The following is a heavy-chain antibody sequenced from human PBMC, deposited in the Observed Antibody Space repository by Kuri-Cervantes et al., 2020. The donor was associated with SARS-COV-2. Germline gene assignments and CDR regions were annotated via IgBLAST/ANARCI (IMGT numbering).Heavy chain of an antibody. CDR1: GGSISSYY. CDR2: IYSSGIT. Sequence: SETLSLTCTVSGGSISSYYWSWIRQPPGKGLEWIGTIYSSGITYYNWSLKSRLTMSVDTARNQFSLRLSSVTAADTSVYYCVRFLIGTESGDYWRQGALVSVSS. D-gene: IGHD1/OR15-1a*01. V-gene: IGHV4-59*04. CDR3: VRFLIGTESGDY. J-gene: IGHJ4*02.